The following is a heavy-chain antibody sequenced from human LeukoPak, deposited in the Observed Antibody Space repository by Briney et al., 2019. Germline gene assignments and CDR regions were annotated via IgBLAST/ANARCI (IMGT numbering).Heavy chain of an antibody. J-gene: IGHJ5*02. D-gene: IGHD3-22*01. V-gene: IGHV3-43*02. CDR2: ISGDVGRT. Sequence: PGGSVRLSCAASGFTFDDYAMHWVRQAPGKGLEWVSLISGDVGRTYYADSVKGRFTISRDNSKNTLYLQMNSLRAEDTAVYYCARNLDTYYYDTWGQGTLVTVSS. CDR1: GFTFDDYA. CDR3: ARNLDTYYYDT.